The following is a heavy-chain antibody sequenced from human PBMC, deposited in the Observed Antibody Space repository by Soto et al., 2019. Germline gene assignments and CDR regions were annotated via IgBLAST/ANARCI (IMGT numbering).Heavy chain of an antibody. J-gene: IGHJ4*02. CDR2: ISTDGGAT. D-gene: IGHD3-16*02. Sequence: GGSLRLSCSASGFTFSSYAMHWVRQAPGKGLDYVSSISTDGGATYYADSVNDRFTISRDNSRSALFLQMSSLRPEDTAVYYCAKDGTQMMTFGGVILDWGQGTLVTVSS. CDR3: AKDGTQMMTFGGVILD. CDR1: GFTFSSYA. V-gene: IGHV3-64D*08.